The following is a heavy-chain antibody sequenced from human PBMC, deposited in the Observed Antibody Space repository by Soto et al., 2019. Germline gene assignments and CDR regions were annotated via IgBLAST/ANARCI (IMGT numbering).Heavy chain of an antibody. CDR3: ARSADYYGSGSYYNVAMAGYYVMDV. D-gene: IGHD3-10*01. CDR1: GGSFSGYY. Sequence: SETLSLTCAVYGGSFSGYYWSWIRQPPGKGLEWIGEINHSGSTNYNPSLKSRVTISVDTSKNQFSLKLSSVTAADTAVYYCARSADYYGSGSYYNVAMAGYYVMDVCGQGTSVTVSS. V-gene: IGHV4-34*01. CDR2: INHSGST. J-gene: IGHJ6*02.